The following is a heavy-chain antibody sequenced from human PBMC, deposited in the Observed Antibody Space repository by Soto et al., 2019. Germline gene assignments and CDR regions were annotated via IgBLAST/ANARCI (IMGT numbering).Heavy chain of an antibody. CDR2: ISRRSSPI. D-gene: IGHD3-10*01. CDR1: GFTFSSNS. J-gene: IGHJ6*02. CDR3: AREGDYFGSGSYRGSGMDV. V-gene: IGHV3-48*01. Sequence: EVQLVESGGGLVQPGGSLRLPCTASGFTFSSNSMNWVRQAPGKGLEWVSYISRRSSPIYYADSVKGRFTISRDNAKNSVFLPMNSLRAEDRAVYYCAREGDYFGSGSYRGSGMDVWCQGTRVTVSS.